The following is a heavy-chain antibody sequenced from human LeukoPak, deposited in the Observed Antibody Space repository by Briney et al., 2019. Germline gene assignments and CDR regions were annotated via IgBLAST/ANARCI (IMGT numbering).Heavy chain of an antibody. CDR1: GFTFSSYA. CDR3: ARELYCSGGSCYSNDAFDI. V-gene: IGHV3-30-3*01. D-gene: IGHD2-15*01. Sequence: PGRSLRFSCAASGFTFSSYAMHWVRQAPGKGLEWVAVISYDGSNKYYADSVKGRFTISRDNSKNTLYLQMNSLRAEDTAVYYCARELYCSGGSCYSNDAFDIWGQGTMVTVSS. J-gene: IGHJ3*02. CDR2: ISYDGSNK.